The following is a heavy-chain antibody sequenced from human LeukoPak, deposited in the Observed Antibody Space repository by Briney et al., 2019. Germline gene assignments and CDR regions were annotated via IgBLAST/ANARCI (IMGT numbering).Heavy chain of an antibody. CDR3: AKGSAYGRPYDFDY. CDR2: ITGSGGST. V-gene: IGHV3-23*01. D-gene: IGHD3-16*01. J-gene: IGHJ4*02. Sequence: PGGSLRLSCAASGFTFSSYAMSWVRQAPGEGLEWVSGITGSGGSTYHADSVKGRFTIARNNSKTTLYLQMSSLRAEDSAIYYCAKGSAYGRPYDFDYWGQGILVTVSS. CDR1: GFTFSSYA.